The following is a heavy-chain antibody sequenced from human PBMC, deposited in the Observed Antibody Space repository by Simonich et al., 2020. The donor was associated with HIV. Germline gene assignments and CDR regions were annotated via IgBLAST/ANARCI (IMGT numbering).Heavy chain of an antibody. J-gene: IGHJ6*03. V-gene: IGHV4-34*01. Sequence: QVQLQQWGAGLLKPSETLSLTCAVYGGSFSGYHWSWIRQPPGKGLEWIGDYNHSGSTNYNPSLKSRVTISVDTAKNQCSRKLSSVTAADTAVYYCVRGPVVVLVATPQSYYYMDVWGKGTTVTVSS. CDR2: YNHSGST. D-gene: IGHD2-15*01. CDR3: VRGPVVVLVATPQSYYYMDV. CDR1: GGSFSGYH.